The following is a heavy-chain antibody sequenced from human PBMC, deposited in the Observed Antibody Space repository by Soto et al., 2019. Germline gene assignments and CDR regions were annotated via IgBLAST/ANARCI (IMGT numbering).Heavy chain of an antibody. CDR3: ARGTGDIVVVYNWFDP. Sequence: EVQLVESGGGLVQPGRSLRLSCAASGFTFSSYWMHWVRQAPGKGLVWVSRINSDGSSTSYADSVKGRFTISRDNAKNTLYLQMNSLRAEDTAVYYCARGTGDIVVVYNWFDPWGQGTLVTVSS. CDR2: INSDGSST. J-gene: IGHJ5*02. CDR1: GFTFSSYW. D-gene: IGHD2-15*01. V-gene: IGHV3-74*01.